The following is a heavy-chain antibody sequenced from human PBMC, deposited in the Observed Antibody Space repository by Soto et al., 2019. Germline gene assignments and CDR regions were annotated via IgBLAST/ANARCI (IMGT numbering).Heavy chain of an antibody. CDR2: IIPIFGTA. J-gene: IGHJ3*02. V-gene: IGHV1-69*13. CDR3: ARGEAARPGAFDI. CDR1: GGTFSSYA. D-gene: IGHD6-6*01. Sequence: SVKVSCKASGGTFSSYAISWVRQAPGQGLEWMGGIIPIFGTANYAQKFQGRVTITADESTSTAYMELSSLRSEDTAVYYCARGEAARPGAFDIWGQGTMVTVSS.